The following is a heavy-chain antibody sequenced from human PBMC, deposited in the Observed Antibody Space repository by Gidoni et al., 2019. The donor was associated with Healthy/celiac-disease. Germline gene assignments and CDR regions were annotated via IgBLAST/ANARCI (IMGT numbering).Heavy chain of an antibody. D-gene: IGHD1-26*01. V-gene: IGHV5-51*01. CDR2: IYPGDSDT. J-gene: IGHJ4*02. Sequence: EVRLLQSGAGVKTPGVSLKSSCTGSGYSVTSYWIGWVRQMPGKGLEWMGIIYPGDSDTRYSPSFQGQVTISADKSISTAYLQWSSLKASDTAMYYCARHEVGATEPFDYWGQGTLVTVSS. CDR1: GYSVTSYW. CDR3: ARHEVGATEPFDY.